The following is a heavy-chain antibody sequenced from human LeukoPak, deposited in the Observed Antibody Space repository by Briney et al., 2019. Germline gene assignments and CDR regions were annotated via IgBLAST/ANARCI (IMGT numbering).Heavy chain of an antibody. Sequence: GESLKISCKGSGYSFTSYWIGWVRQMPGKGLEWMGIIYPGDSDTRYSPSFQGQVTISADKSISTAYLQWSSLKASDTAMYYCARGALDYCTNGVCYWFDPWGQGTLVTVSS. CDR3: ARGALDYCTNGVCYWFDP. CDR1: GYSFTSYW. D-gene: IGHD2-8*01. V-gene: IGHV5-51*01. J-gene: IGHJ5*02. CDR2: IYPGDSDT.